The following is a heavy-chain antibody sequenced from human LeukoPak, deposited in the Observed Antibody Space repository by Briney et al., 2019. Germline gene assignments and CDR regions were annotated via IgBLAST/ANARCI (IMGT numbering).Heavy chain of an antibody. J-gene: IGHJ4*02. Sequence: SVKVSCKASGGTFSSYAISWVRQAPGQGLEWMGGIIPIFGTANYAQKFQGRVTITTDESTSTPYMELSSLRSEDTAVYYCARSYCGGDCYSVDYFDYWGQGTLVTVSS. D-gene: IGHD2-21*02. CDR1: GGTFSSYA. CDR2: IIPIFGTA. V-gene: IGHV1-69*05. CDR3: ARSYCGGDCYSVDYFDY.